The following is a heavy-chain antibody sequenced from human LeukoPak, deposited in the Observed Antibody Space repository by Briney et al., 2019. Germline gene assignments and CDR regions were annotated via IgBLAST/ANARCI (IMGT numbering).Heavy chain of an antibody. CDR3: ARTRGGGPYYYYYYGMDV. CDR2: INAGNGNT. CDR1: GYTFTSYA. V-gene: IGHV1-3*01. Sequence: ASVKVSCKASGYTFTSYAMHWVRQAPGQRLEWMGWINAGNGNTKYSQKFQGRVTITRDTSASTAYMELSSLRSEDTAVYYCARTRGGGPYYYYYYGMDVWGQGTTVTVSS. D-gene: IGHD2-21*01. J-gene: IGHJ6*02.